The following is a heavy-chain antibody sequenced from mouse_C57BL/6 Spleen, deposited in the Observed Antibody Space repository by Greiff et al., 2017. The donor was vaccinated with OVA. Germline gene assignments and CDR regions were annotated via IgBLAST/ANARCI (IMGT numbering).Heavy chain of an antibody. Sequence: EVQGVESGGDLVKPGGSLKLSCAASGFTFSSYGMSWVRQTPDKRLEWVATISSGGSYTYYPDSVKGRFTISRDNAKNTLYLQMSSLKSEDTAMYYCARHGGGNYDYFDYWGQGTTLTVSS. CDR3: ARHGGGNYDYFDY. J-gene: IGHJ2*01. D-gene: IGHD2-1*01. CDR2: ISSGGSYT. V-gene: IGHV5-6*01. CDR1: GFTFSSYG.